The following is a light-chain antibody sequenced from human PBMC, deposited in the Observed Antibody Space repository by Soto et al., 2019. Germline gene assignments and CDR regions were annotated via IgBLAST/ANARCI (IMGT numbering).Light chain of an antibody. V-gene: IGKV3-20*01. Sequence: EIVMTQSPGTLSVSPGERATLSFRASQSVSSSYLAWYQQKPGQAPRLLIYGASSRATGIPDRFSGSGSGTDFTLTISRLEPEDFAVYYCQQYGSSPIPFGQGTRLEI. CDR1: QSVSSSY. CDR3: QQYGSSPIP. CDR2: GAS. J-gene: IGKJ5*01.